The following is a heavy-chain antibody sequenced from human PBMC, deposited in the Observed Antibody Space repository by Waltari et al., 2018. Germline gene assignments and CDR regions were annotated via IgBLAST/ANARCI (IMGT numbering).Heavy chain of an antibody. CDR3: ALDTGALWMDV. D-gene: IGHD2-21*01. V-gene: IGHV1-46*01. CDR2: INPSGGST. CDR1: EYTFTSSY. Sequence: QVQLVQSGAEVKKPGASVKISCKTSEYTFTSSYIHWVRQAPGQGLEWMGIINPSGGSTIYAQKFQGRVTMTRDTSTSTVYMELSSLRSEDTAVYYCALDTGALWMDVWGQVTTVTVSS. J-gene: IGHJ6*02.